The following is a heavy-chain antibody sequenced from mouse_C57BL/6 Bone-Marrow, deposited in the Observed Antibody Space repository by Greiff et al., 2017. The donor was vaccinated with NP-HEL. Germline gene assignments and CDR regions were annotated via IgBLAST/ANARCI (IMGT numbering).Heavy chain of an antibody. D-gene: IGHD2-1*01. CDR3: TRDYGNGYYAMDY. Sequence: EVQLQQSGTVLARPGASVKMSCKTSGYTFTSYWMHWVKQRPGQGLEWIGAIYPGNSDTSYNQKFKGKAKLTAVTSASTAYMELSSLTNEDSAVYYCTRDYGNGYYAMDYWGQGTSVTVSS. V-gene: IGHV1-5*01. J-gene: IGHJ4*01. CDR2: IYPGNSDT. CDR1: GYTFTSYW.